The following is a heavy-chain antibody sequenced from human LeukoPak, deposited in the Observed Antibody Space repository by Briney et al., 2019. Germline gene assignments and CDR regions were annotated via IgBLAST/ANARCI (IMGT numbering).Heavy chain of an antibody. CDR3: ARVDDTPYYGSGSSSPRYYYYYYMDV. Sequence: SQTLSLTCAVSGGSISSGGYYWSWIRQPPGKGLEWIGYIYYSGSTNYNPSLKSRVTISVDTSKNQFSLKLSSVTAADTAVYYCARVDDTPYYGSGSSSPRYYYYYYMDVWGKGTTVTVSS. V-gene: IGHV4-61*08. CDR2: IYYSGST. D-gene: IGHD3-10*01. J-gene: IGHJ6*03. CDR1: GGSISSGGYY.